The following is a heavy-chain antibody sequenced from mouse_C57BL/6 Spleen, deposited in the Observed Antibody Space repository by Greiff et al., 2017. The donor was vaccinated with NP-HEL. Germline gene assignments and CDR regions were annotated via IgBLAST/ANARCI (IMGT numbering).Heavy chain of an antibody. CDR2: ISSGSSTI. V-gene: IGHV5-17*01. Sequence: EVKLVESGGGLVKPGGSLKLSCAASGFTFSDYGMHWVRQAPEKGLEWVAYISSGSSTIYYADTVKGRFTISRDNAKNTLFLQMTSLRSEDTAMYYCARKTLTGFWFAYWGQGTLVTVSA. CDR3: ARKTLTGFWFAY. D-gene: IGHD4-1*01. CDR1: GFTFSDYG. J-gene: IGHJ3*01.